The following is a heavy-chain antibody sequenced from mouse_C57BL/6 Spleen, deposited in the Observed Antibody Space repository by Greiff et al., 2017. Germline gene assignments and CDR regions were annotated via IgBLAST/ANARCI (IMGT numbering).Heavy chain of an antibody. CDR2: IDPSDSET. J-gene: IGHJ3*01. CDR1: GYTFTSYW. V-gene: IGHV1-52*01. CDR3: ATIYYGYDGFAY. Sequence: QVQLQQPGAELVRPGSSVKLSCKASGYTFTSYWMHWVKQRPIQGLEWIGNIDPSDSETHYNQKFKDKATLTVDKSSSTAYMQLSSLTSEDSAVYYCATIYYGYDGFAYWGQGTLVTVSA. D-gene: IGHD2-2*01.